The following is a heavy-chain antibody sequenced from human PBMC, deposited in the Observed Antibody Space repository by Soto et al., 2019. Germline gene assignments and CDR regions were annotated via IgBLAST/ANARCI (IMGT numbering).Heavy chain of an antibody. Sequence: PGGSLRLSCAASGFTFSSYAMSWVRQAPGKGLEWVSAISGSGGSTYYADSVRGRFTISRDNSKNTLYLQMNSLRAEDTAVYYCAKREVYYYYYGMDVWGQGTTVTVSS. CDR2: ISGSGGST. CDR1: GFTFSSYA. V-gene: IGHV3-23*01. J-gene: IGHJ6*02. CDR3: AKREVYYYYYGMDV.